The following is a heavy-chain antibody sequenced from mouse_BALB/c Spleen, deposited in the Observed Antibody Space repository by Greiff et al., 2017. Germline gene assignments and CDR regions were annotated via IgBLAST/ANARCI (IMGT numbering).Heavy chain of an antibody. D-gene: IGHD1-1*01. V-gene: IGHV1-80*01. CDR1: GYAFSSYW. CDR3: ARDYYGSSYGVFDY. J-gene: IGHJ2*01. Sequence: QVQLQQSGAELVRPGSSVKISCKASGYAFSSYWMNWVKQRPGQGLEWIGQIYPGDGDTNYNGKFKGKATLTADKSSSTAYMQLSSLTSEDSAVYFCARDYYGSSYGVFDYWGQGTTLTVSS. CDR2: IYPGDGDT.